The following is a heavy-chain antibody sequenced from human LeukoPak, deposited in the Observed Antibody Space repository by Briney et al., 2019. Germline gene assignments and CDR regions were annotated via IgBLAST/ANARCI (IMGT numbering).Heavy chain of an antibody. D-gene: IGHD2/OR15-2a*01. CDR3: ASSFPKFEY. Sequence: SETLSLTCAVYGGSFSGFYCSWIRQPPPTGLERIGEINHGGSTTYNPSLNTRVTISVDTSRNQLFLRLTSVTAADTAVYYCASSFPKFEYWDQGTLVTVSS. V-gene: IGHV4-34*01. CDR1: GGSFSGFY. CDR2: INHGGST. J-gene: IGHJ4*02.